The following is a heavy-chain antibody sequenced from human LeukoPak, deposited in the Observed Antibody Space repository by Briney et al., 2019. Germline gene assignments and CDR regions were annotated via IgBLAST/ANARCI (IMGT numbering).Heavy chain of an antibody. CDR1: GYTFTVYN. CDR3: ARDRGELRAKPYFDY. Sequence: ASVTVSFTSSGYTFTVYNMHWVRQAPGQGDERMGWTNPNSGGTSYAQKFQGRVTMTRDTSISTAYMELSRLRSDDTAVYYCARDRGELRAKPYFDYWGQGTLVTVSS. V-gene: IGHV1-2*02. CDR2: TNPNSGGT. D-gene: IGHD2-15*01. J-gene: IGHJ4*02.